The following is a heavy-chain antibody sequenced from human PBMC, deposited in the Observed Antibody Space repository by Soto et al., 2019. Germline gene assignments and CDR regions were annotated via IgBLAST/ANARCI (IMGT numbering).Heavy chain of an antibody. J-gene: IGHJ4*02. D-gene: IGHD2-15*01. CDR1: GYNFSSYW. CDR2: IYPGDSDT. V-gene: IGHV5-51*01. CDR3: ARYCSGGSCYRQSYQFDY. Sequence: GESLKISCKGAGYNFSSYWIGWVRQMPGQGPEWLGIIYPGDSDTRYSRSFQGQVTISSDKSISNAYLQWSSLMASDTAMYYCARYCSGGSCYRQSYQFDYWGQGTLVTVSS.